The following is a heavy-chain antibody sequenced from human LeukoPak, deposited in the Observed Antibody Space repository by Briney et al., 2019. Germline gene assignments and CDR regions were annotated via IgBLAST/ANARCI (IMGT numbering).Heavy chain of an antibody. V-gene: IGHV3-74*01. D-gene: IGHD2-2*03. Sequence: GGSLRLSWAASGFTFSSYWMHWVRQAPGKGLGWVSRINSDGSSTSYADSVKGRFTISRDNAKNTLYLQMNSLRAEDTAVYYCASGYRYFDYWGQGTLVTVSS. J-gene: IGHJ4*02. CDR1: GFTFSSYW. CDR2: INSDGSST. CDR3: ASGYRYFDY.